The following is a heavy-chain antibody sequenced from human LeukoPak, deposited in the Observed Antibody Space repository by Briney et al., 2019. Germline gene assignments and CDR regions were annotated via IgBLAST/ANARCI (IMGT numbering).Heavy chain of an antibody. CDR1: GFTFSSYS. Sequence: PGGSLRLSCAASGFTFSSYSMNWVRQAPGKGLEWVSYISSSSSTIYYADSVKGRFTISRDNAKNSLYLQMNSLRAEDTAVYYCARDREWELPYYYYGMDVWGQGTTVTVSS. CDR2: ISSSSSTI. D-gene: IGHD1-26*01. CDR3: ARDREWELPYYYYGMDV. V-gene: IGHV3-48*04. J-gene: IGHJ6*02.